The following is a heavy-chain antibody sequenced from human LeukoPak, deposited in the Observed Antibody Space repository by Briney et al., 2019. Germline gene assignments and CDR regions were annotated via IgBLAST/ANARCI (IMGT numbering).Heavy chain of an antibody. V-gene: IGHV1-46*01. D-gene: IGHD3-22*01. Sequence: ASVTVSCKASGYTFTSYYMHWVRQAPGQGLEWMGIINPSGGSTSYAQKFQGRVTMTRDTSTSTVYMELSSLRSEDTAVYYCARANYYDSSGYSLYYFDYWGQGTLGTVS. CDR3: ARANYYDSSGYSLYYFDY. J-gene: IGHJ4*02. CDR1: GYTFTSYY. CDR2: INPSGGST.